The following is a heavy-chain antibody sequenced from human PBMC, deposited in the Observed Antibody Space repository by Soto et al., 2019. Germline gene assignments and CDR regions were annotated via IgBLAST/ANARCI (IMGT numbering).Heavy chain of an antibody. J-gene: IGHJ6*02. Sequence: PSETLSLTCTVSGGSISSGGYYWSWIRQHPGKGLEWIGYIYYSGSTYYNPSLKSRVTISVDRSKNQFSLKLSSVTAADTAIYYCARGSSSGVYYYGMDVWGQGTTVTVSS. CDR1: GGSISSGGYY. D-gene: IGHD3-10*01. V-gene: IGHV4-31*03. CDR2: IYYSGST. CDR3: ARGSSSGVYYYGMDV.